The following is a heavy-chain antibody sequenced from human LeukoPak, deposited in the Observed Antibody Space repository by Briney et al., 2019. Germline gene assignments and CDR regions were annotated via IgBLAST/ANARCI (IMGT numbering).Heavy chain of an antibody. J-gene: IGHJ4*02. CDR3: ARGPGGWLQDYGSFDY. V-gene: IGHV3-30*01. CDR2: ISYDGSNK. D-gene: IGHD5-24*01. Sequence: GGSLRLFCAASGLTFSSYAMHCVPQAPAKGLEWVAVISYDGSNKYYADSVKGRFTISRDNSKNTLYLQMNSLRAEDTAVYYCARGPGGWLQDYGSFDYWGQGTLVTVSS. CDR1: GLTFSSYA.